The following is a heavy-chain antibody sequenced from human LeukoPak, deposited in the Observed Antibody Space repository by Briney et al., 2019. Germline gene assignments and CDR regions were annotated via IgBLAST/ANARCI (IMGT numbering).Heavy chain of an antibody. Sequence: SETLSLTCTVSGGSISSYYWSWIRRPAGKGLEWIGRIYTSGSTNYNPSLKSRVTMSVDTSKNQFSLKLSSVTAADTAVYYCAGKGAYYGSGYYYYYYMDVWGKGTTVTVSS. V-gene: IGHV4-4*07. CDR3: AGKGAYYGSGYYYYYYMDV. CDR1: GGSISSYY. CDR2: IYTSGST. J-gene: IGHJ6*03. D-gene: IGHD3-10*01.